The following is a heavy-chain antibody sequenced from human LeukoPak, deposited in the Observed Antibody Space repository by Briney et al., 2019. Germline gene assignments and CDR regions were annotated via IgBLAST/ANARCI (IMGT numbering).Heavy chain of an antibody. CDR2: IKSKTDGGTT. CDR1: GFTFSNAW. Sequence: PGGSLRLSCAASGFTFSNAWMSWVRQAPGKGLEWVGRIKSKTDGGTTDYAAPVKGRFTISRDDSKNTLYLQMNSLKTEDTAVYYCTIDRYYDILTGYFPPDYWGQGTLVTVSS. CDR3: TIDRYYDILTGYFPPDY. J-gene: IGHJ4*02. V-gene: IGHV3-15*01. D-gene: IGHD3-9*01.